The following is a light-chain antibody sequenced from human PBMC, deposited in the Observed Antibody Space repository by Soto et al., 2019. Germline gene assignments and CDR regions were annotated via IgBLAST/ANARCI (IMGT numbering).Light chain of an antibody. CDR3: QHYDTHPQP. J-gene: IGKJ1*01. V-gene: IGKV1-5*03. Sequence: DTRITLSASTLSVSAGGRVTITCRASESIDSWLARPQPKPGRAPKLLLTKASSLESGVPSRFSGSGSGTEFTLTVNSLQPEDFATYYCQHYDTHPQPFGQGTK. CDR2: KAS. CDR1: ESIDSW.